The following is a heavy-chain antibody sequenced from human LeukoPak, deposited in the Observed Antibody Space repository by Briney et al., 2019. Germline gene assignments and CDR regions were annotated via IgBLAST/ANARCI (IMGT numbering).Heavy chain of an antibody. J-gene: IGHJ5*02. Sequence: ASVKVSCKVSGYTLTELSMHWVRQAPGKGLEWMGGFDPEDGETIYAQKFQGRVTMTEDTSTDTAYMELSSLRSEDTAVYYCATWSLRFWSGYYRWFDPWGQGTLVTVSS. CDR1: GYTLTELS. CDR2: FDPEDGET. V-gene: IGHV1-24*01. CDR3: ATWSLRFWSGYYRWFDP. D-gene: IGHD3-3*01.